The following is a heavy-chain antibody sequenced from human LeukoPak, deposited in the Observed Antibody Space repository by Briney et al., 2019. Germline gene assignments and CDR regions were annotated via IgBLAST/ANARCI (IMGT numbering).Heavy chain of an antibody. CDR1: GGTFSSYA. V-gene: IGHV1-69*05. D-gene: IGHD4-17*01. Sequence: ASVKVSCKASGGTFSSYAISWVRQAPGQGLEWMGGIIPIFGTANYAQKFEGRVTITTDESTSTAYMELSSLRSEDTAVYYCAQRSGGYGDPRAPYYFDYWGQGTLVTVSS. CDR2: IIPIFGTA. J-gene: IGHJ4*02. CDR3: AQRSGGYGDPRAPYYFDY.